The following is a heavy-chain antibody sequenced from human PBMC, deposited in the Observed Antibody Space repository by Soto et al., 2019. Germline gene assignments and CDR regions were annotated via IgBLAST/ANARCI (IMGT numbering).Heavy chain of an antibody. D-gene: IGHD3-10*01. J-gene: IGHJ4*02. CDR3: ARDFLYGAVSYHFDY. Sequence: QPGGSLRLSCAASGFTFSTYGMHWVRQAPGKGLEWVAVLWHDENKHYADSVKGRFTVSRDNSKKTLYLQMNSLRAEDTAVYYCARDFLYGAVSYHFDYWGQGTLVTVSS. V-gene: IGHV3-33*01. CDR2: LWHDENK. CDR1: GFTFSTYG.